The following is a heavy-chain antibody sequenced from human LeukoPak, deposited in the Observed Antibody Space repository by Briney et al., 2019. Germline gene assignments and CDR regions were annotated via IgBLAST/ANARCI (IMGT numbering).Heavy chain of an antibody. CDR2: INPSGGST. J-gene: IGHJ6*03. V-gene: IGHV1-46*01. CDR1: GYTFTSYY. Sequence: GASVKVSCKASGYTFTSYYMHWVRQAPGQGLEWMGIINPSGGSTSYAQKFQGRVTMTRDMSTSTVYMELSRLRSDDTAVYYCARGLPDILTGYYFYYYYMDVWGKGTTVTVSS. CDR3: ARGLPDILTGYYFYYYYMDV. D-gene: IGHD3-9*01.